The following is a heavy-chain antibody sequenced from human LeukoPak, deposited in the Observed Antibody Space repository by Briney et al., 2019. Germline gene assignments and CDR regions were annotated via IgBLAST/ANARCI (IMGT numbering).Heavy chain of an antibody. J-gene: IGHJ4*02. CDR3: ARSELLWFGGVNSGFDY. V-gene: IGHV4-59*01. CDR1: GGSISSYY. Sequence: SETLSLTCTVSGGSISSYYWSWIRQPPGKGLEWIGHVYYSGSTTYNPSLKSRVTISVDTSENQFSLKLSSVTAADTAVYYCARSELLWFGGVNSGFDYWGQGTLVTVSS. D-gene: IGHD3-10*01. CDR2: VYYSGST.